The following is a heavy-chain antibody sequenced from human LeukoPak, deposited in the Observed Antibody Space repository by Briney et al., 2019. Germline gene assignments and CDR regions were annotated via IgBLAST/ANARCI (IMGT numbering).Heavy chain of an antibody. Sequence: PGGSLRLSCAASGFTFSSYAMNWVRQAPGKGLEWVSTISGSGGSTYYADSVEGRFTISRDNSKNTLYLQMNSLRAGDTAVYHCAKQGYCSGGSCYPWYFDYWGQGTLVTVSS. CDR2: ISGSGGST. CDR1: GFTFSSYA. J-gene: IGHJ4*02. V-gene: IGHV3-23*01. D-gene: IGHD2-15*01. CDR3: AKQGYCSGGSCYPWYFDY.